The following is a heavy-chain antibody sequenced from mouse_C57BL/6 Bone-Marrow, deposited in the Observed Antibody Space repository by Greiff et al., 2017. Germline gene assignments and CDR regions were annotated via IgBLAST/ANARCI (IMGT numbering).Heavy chain of an antibody. CDR2: ISSGGSYT. V-gene: IGHV5-6*01. Sequence: EVKLMESGGDLVKPGGSLKLSCAASGFTFSSYGMSWVRQTPDKRLEWVATISSGGSYTYYPDSVKGRFTISRDNAKNTLYLQMRSLKSEDTAMYYCARHHPIATVVARPFAYWGQGTLVTVSA. CDR1: GFTFSSYG. D-gene: IGHD1-1*01. J-gene: IGHJ3*01. CDR3: ARHHPIATVVARPFAY.